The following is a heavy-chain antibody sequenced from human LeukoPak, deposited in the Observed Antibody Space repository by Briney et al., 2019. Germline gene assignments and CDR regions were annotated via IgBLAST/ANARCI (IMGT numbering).Heavy chain of an antibody. CDR1: GFTFSSYG. V-gene: IGHV3-30*19. D-gene: IGHD2-2*01. CDR3: ARPLKYQLLSDAFDI. Sequence: GGSLRLSCAASGFTFSSYGMHWVRQAPGKGLEWVAVISYDGSNKYYADSVKGRFTISRDNSKNTLYLQMNSLRAEDTAVYYCARPLKYQLLSDAFDIWGQGTMVTVSS. CDR2: ISYDGSNK. J-gene: IGHJ3*02.